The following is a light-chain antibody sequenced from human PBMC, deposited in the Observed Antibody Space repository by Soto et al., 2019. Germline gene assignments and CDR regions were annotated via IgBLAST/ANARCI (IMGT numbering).Light chain of an antibody. CDR2: GAS. Sequence: EVVMTQSPATLSVSPGERATLSCRASQTVTSNLAWYQQKPGQAPRLLIYGASTRATDIPARFSGSGSGTEFTLTISSLQPEDFATYYCQQSYSTPFTFGPGTKVDIK. CDR3: QQSYSTPFT. V-gene: IGKV3-15*01. CDR1: QTVTSN. J-gene: IGKJ3*01.